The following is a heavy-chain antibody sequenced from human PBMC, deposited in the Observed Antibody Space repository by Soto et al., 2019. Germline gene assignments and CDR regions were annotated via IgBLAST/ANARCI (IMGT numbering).Heavy chain of an antibody. CDR3: ARASGGYQLLNPYYYYGMDV. Sequence: QVQLVESGGGVVQPGRSLRLSCAASGFTFSSYAMHWVRQAPGKGLEWVAVISYDGSNKYYADSVKGRFTISRDNSKNTLYLQMNSLRAEDTAVYYCARASGGYQLLNPYYYYGMDVCGQGTTVTVSS. CDR2: ISYDGSNK. J-gene: IGHJ6*02. CDR1: GFTFSSYA. V-gene: IGHV3-30-3*01. D-gene: IGHD2-2*01.